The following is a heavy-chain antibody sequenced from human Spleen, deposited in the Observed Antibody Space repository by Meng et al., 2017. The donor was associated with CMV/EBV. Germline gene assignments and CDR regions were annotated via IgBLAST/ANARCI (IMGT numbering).Heavy chain of an antibody. CDR1: GFTFDNYA. D-gene: IGHD6-13*01. CDR3: ARGGRGGSSSEIAY. Sequence: GESLKISCAASGFTFDNYAMTWVRQIPGKGLEWVSSISPGGNYVYYADSVKGRFTISRDNAKNSLYLQMNSLRADDTAVYYCARGGRGGSSSEIAYWGQGTLVTVSS. CDR2: ISPGGNYV. V-gene: IGHV3-21*01. J-gene: IGHJ4*02.